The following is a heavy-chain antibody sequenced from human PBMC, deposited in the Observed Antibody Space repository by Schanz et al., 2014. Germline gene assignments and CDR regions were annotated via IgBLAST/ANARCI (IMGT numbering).Heavy chain of an antibody. J-gene: IGHJ5*02. CDR1: GYSFTPFP. V-gene: IGHV1-3*01. CDR2: INAGTGNT. D-gene: IGHD2-15*01. CDR3: ARGRGCTGGSCYSWFDL. Sequence: QVQLVQSWAEVKGPGASVKVSCKASGYSFTPFPIHWVRQAPGQRLEWMGWINAGTGNTEYSQKFQGRVTITRDTLASTAYMEVSSLRSEDTAVYYCARGRGCTGGSCYSWFDLWGQGTLVIVSS.